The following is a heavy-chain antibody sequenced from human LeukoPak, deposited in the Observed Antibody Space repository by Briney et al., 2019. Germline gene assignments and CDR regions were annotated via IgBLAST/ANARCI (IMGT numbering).Heavy chain of an antibody. CDR1: GFTFSDYN. Sequence: GGSLRLSCAASGFTFSDYNMRWIRQAPGKGLEWVSSISRSGSTKYYADSVKGRFTISRDNAKNSLFLQMNSLRAEDTAVYCCARVLRYCSGGNCYSGGLGYMDVRGKGTTVTISS. CDR2: ISRSGSTK. V-gene: IGHV3-11*01. J-gene: IGHJ6*03. CDR3: ARVLRYCSGGNCYSGGLGYMDV. D-gene: IGHD2-15*01.